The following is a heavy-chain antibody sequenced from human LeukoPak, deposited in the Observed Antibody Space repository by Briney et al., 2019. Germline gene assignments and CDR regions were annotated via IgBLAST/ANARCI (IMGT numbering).Heavy chain of an antibody. CDR3: ARDRKRGYPPDNSGWYFY. CDR2: ISYDGSNK. Sequence: GGSLRLSCAASGFTFSSYAMHWVRQAPGKGLEWVAVISYDGSNKYYADSVKGRFTISRVNSKNTLYLQMNSLRAEDTAVYYCARDRKRGYPPDNSGWYFYWGQGTLVTVSS. J-gene: IGHJ4*02. CDR1: GFTFSSYA. D-gene: IGHD6-19*01. V-gene: IGHV3-30-3*01.